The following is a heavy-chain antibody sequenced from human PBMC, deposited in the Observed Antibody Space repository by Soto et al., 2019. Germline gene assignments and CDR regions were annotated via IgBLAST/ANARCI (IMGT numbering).Heavy chain of an antibody. CDR1: GGSISSSNW. D-gene: IGHD2-2*01. V-gene: IGHV4-4*02. Sequence: QVQLQESGPGLVKPSGTLSLTCAVSGGSISSSNWWSWVRQPPGKGLEWIGEIYHSGSTNYNPSLNSRVPIPVDKSKTRFSLKLITLPAAATAVYHCARDRIVVVPAAMKPSYYYGMDVWGQGTTVTVSS. CDR3: ARDRIVVVPAAMKPSYYYGMDV. CDR2: IYHSGST. J-gene: IGHJ6*02.